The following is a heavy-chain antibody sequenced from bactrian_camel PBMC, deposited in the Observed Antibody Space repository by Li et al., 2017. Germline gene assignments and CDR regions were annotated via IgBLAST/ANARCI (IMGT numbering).Heavy chain of an antibody. CDR3: AAAPRVCVGSTLSDYRY. V-gene: IGHV3S6*01. CDR2: AYTGGRAT. CDR1: DYGSYS. Sequence: QVQLVESGGGSVQAEGSLRLSCTGPDYGSYSLAWFRQGPGKSRERVAIAYTGGRATYYADSVKGRFTISHDNAKNTLYLQMNSLKPEDTAIYYCAAAPRVCVGSTLSDYRYWGRGTQV. D-gene: IGHD1*01. J-gene: IGHJ4*01.